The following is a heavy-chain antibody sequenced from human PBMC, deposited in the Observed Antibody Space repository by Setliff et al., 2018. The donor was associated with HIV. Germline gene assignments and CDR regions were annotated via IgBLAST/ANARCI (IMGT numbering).Heavy chain of an antibody. Sequence: SETLSLTCTVSGGSISSHYWIWIRQPPGKGMEWFGSIYYSGNTNYNPSLKCRVTISVDTSKNQFSLRLSSVTPADTALYDFARDPGGLYCRGTTCQGGCFDPWGQGSLVTV. V-gene: IGHV4-59*11. CDR3: ARDPGGLYCRGTTCQGGCFDP. CDR1: GGSISSHY. CDR2: IYYSGNT. J-gene: IGHJ5*02. D-gene: IGHD2-2*01.